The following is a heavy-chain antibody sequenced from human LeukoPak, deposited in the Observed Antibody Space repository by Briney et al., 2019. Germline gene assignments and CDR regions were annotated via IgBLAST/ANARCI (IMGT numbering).Heavy chain of an antibody. V-gene: IGHV3-48*02. CDR3: ASSGYARY. CDR2: ISSSSATI. J-gene: IGHJ4*02. CDR1: GITFSSWG. Sequence: GGSLRLSCAASGITFSSWGMNWVRQAPGKGLEWVSFISSSSATIYYADSVKGRFTVSRDNAKNSVYLQMNRLRDEDTAVYYCASSGYARYWGQGTLVTVSS. D-gene: IGHD2-2*01.